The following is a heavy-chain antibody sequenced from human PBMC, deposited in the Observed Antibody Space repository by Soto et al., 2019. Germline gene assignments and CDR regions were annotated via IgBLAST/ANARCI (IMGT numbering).Heavy chain of an antibody. V-gene: IGHV4-30-2*01. CDR2: IYHSGST. J-gene: IGHJ6*02. Sequence: SETLSLTCAVSGGSISSGGYSWSWIRQPPGKGLEWIGYIYHSGSTYYNPSLKSRVTISVDRSKNQFSLKLSSVTAADTVLYYCALCSSTSCYYYYYGMDVWGQGTTVTVSS. CDR3: ALCSSTSCYYYYYGMDV. CDR1: GGSISSGGYS. D-gene: IGHD2-2*01.